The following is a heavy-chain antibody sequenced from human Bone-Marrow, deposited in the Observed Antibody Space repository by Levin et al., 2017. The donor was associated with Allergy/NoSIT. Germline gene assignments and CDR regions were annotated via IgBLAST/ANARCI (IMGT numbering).Heavy chain of an antibody. CDR2: IIPIFGTA. J-gene: IGHJ5*02. CDR3: ARNQGYCSGGSCYSHRFDP. Sequence: KISCKASGGTFSSYAISWVRQAPGQGLEWMGGIIPIFGTANYAQKFQGRVTITADKSTSTAYMELSSLRSEDTAVYYCARNQGYCSGGSCYSHRFDPWGQGTLVTVSS. CDR1: GGTFSSYA. V-gene: IGHV1-69*06. D-gene: IGHD2-15*01.